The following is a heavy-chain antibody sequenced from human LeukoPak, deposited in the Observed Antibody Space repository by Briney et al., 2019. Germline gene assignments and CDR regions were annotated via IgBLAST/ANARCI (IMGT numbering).Heavy chain of an antibody. Sequence: GSLRLSCAASGFTFSSYWMHWVRQAPGKGLVWVSRINSDGSSTVYADSVKGRFTISRDNAKNTLYLQMNSLRAEDTAVYYCARARLYYYGSGSYSEERVYYFDYWGQGTLVTVSS. CDR2: INSDGSST. J-gene: IGHJ4*02. V-gene: IGHV3-74*01. D-gene: IGHD3-10*01. CDR3: ARARLYYYGSGSYSEERVYYFDY. CDR1: GFTFSSYW.